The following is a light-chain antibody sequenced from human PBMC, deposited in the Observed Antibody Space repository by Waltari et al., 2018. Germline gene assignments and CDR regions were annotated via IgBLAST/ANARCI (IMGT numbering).Light chain of an antibody. CDR2: GHS. V-gene: IGLV1-40*01. Sequence: QSVLTQPPSVSGAPGQRVSISCTGSSSNIGAGYDVQWYQRPPGAAPKLLIYGHSNRPSGVPDRFSGSKSGSSASLAITGLQAEDEADYYCQSYDTTLSGWVFGPGTKVTVL. J-gene: IGLJ1*01. CDR3: QSYDTTLSGWV. CDR1: SSNIGAGYD.